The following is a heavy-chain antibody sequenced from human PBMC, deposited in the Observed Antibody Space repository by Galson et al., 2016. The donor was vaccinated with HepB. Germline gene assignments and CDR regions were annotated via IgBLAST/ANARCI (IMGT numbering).Heavy chain of an antibody. CDR2: IYHTGTS. CDR3: ARASVVPGARMIFDS. Sequence: SETLSLTCAVSGASINSSNWWTWVRQAPEKGLEWIGEIYHTGTSYNNPSLLSRFTMSIDNSRNHFSLNLNSVTAADTAVYYCARASVVPGARMIFDSWGQGILVTVSS. J-gene: IGHJ5*01. CDR1: GASINSSNW. D-gene: IGHD2-2*01. V-gene: IGHV4-4*02.